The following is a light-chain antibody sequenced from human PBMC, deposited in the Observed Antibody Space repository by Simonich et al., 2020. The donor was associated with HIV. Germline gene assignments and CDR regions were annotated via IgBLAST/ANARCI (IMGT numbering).Light chain of an antibody. V-gene: IGLV2-11*01. CDR1: SSDVGGYNY. CDR3: QSYEYSLTAWV. J-gene: IGLJ3*02. CDR2: DVS. Sequence: QSALTQPRSVSGSPGQSVTISCTGTSSDVGGYNYVSWYQQHPGKAPKLMIYDVSKRPSGVPDRFSGSKSGTSASLAITGLQAEDEADYYCQSYEYSLTAWVFGGGTKLTVL.